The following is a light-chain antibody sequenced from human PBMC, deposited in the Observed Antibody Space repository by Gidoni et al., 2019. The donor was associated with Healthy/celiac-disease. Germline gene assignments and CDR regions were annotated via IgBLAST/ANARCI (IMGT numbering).Light chain of an antibody. CDR2: VAS. CDR3: QQYYSTPPT. J-gene: IGKJ1*01. CDR1: QSVLYSSNNKNY. V-gene: IGKV4-1*01. Sequence: DIVMTQSPASLSVSLGERATINCKSSQSVLYSSNNKNYLAWYQQKPGQPPQLLIYVASTRESGGPHRFSGSGSGTDFTLTISSLQAEDVAVYYCQQYYSTPPTFGQGTKVEIK.